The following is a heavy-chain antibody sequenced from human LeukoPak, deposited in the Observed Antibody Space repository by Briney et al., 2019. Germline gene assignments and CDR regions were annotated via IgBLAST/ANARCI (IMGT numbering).Heavy chain of an antibody. CDR2: INHSGST. J-gene: IGHJ6*03. Sequence: PSETLSLTCAVYGGSFSGYYWSWIRQPPGKGREWIGEINHSGSTNYNPSLKSRVTISVDTSKNQFSLKLSAVTAADTAVYYCARLLQRSYAQYYYYYYYMDVWGKGTTVTISS. CDR1: GGSFSGYY. V-gene: IGHV4-34*01. D-gene: IGHD2-2*01. CDR3: ARLLQRSYAQYYYYYYYMDV.